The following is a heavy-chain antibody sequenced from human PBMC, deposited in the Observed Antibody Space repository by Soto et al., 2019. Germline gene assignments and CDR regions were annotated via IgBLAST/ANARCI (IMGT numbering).Heavy chain of an antibody. CDR1: GGSISSSSYY. CDR3: AREQMVRGVTLSGYYYGMDV. J-gene: IGHJ6*02. Sequence: SETLSLTCTVSGGSISSSSYYWGWIRQPPGKGLEWIGSIYYSGSTYYNPSLKSRVTISVDTSKNQFSLKLSSVTAADTAVYYCAREQMVRGVTLSGYYYGMDVWGQGTTVTVSS. V-gene: IGHV4-39*02. D-gene: IGHD3-10*01. CDR2: IYYSGST.